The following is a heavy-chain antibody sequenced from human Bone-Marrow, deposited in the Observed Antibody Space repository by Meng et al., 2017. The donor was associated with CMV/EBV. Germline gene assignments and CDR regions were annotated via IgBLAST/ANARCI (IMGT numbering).Heavy chain of an antibody. V-gene: IGHV1-18*01. Sequence: ASVKVSCKASGYTFTNYAITWVRQAPGQGLEWMGWISTYNGKANYAQKFQDRVTMTTDTSTSIAYMEVRSLRSDDTAVYYCAREGNYAFDYWGQGTLVTVSS. J-gene: IGHJ4*02. CDR2: ISTYNGKA. D-gene: IGHD1-7*01. CDR1: GYTFTNYA. CDR3: AREGNYAFDY.